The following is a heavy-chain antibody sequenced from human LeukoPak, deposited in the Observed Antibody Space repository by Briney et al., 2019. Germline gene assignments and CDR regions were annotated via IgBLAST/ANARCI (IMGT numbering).Heavy chain of an antibody. CDR2: ISYDGSNK. D-gene: IGHD3-9*01. CDR3: AKDTEPYYDIPRSPMDV. Sequence: GGSLRLSCAASGFTFSSYGMHWVRQAPGKGLEWVAVISYDGSNKYYADSVKGRFTISRDNSKNTLYLQMNSLRAEDTAVYYCAKDTEPYYDIPRSPMDVWGQGTTVTVSS. CDR1: GFTFSSYG. J-gene: IGHJ6*02. V-gene: IGHV3-30*18.